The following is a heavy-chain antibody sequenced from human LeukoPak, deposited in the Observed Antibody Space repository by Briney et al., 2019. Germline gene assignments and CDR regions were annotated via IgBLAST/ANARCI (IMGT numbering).Heavy chain of an antibody. CDR1: GFTFSSYG. CDR3: AKAPGGVAAELDY. J-gene: IGHJ4*02. CDR2: ISYGGSNK. D-gene: IGHD6-13*01. V-gene: IGHV3-30*18. Sequence: PGRSLRLSCAASGFTFSSYGMHWVRQAPGKGLEWVAVISYGGSNKYYADSVKGRFTISRDNSKNTLYLQMNSLRAEDTAVYYCAKAPGGVAAELDYWGQGTLVTVSS.